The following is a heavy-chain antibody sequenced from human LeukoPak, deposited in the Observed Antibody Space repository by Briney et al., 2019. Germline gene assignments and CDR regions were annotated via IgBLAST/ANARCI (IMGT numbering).Heavy chain of an antibody. V-gene: IGHV1-69*13. J-gene: IGHJ3*02. CDR3: ARDRSLICSGGSCYSGDAFDI. Sequence: SVKVSCKASGGTFSSYAISWVRQAPGQGLEWMGGIIPIFGTANYAQKFQGRVTITADESTSTAYMELSSLRSEDTAVYYCARDRSLICSGGSCYSGDAFDIWGQGTMVTVSS. CDR1: GGTFSSYA. CDR2: IIPIFGTA. D-gene: IGHD2-15*01.